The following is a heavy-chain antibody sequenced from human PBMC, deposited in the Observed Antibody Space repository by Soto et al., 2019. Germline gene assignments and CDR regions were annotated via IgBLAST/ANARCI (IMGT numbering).Heavy chain of an antibody. CDR3: ARGDGHKTFDY. CDR2: INRSGST. J-gene: IGHJ4*02. CDR1: GGSFSVYY. Sequence: AETLSLTCAFYGGSFSVYYWSWIRQPPGKGLEWIGEINRSGSTNYNPSLKSRVTISVDTSKNQFSLKLSSVTAADTAVYYCARGDGHKTFDYWGQGTMVTVSS. D-gene: IGHD4-17*01. V-gene: IGHV4-34*01.